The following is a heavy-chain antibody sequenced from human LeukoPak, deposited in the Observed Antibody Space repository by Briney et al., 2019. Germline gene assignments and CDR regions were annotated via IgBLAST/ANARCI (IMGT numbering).Heavy chain of an antibody. J-gene: IGHJ5*02. CDR2: IYNRGST. CDR1: GASISSYY. V-gene: IGHV4-59*08. D-gene: IGHD4-23*01. Sequence: PSETPSLTCTVSGASISSYYWSWIRQPPEKGLEWIGYIYNRGSTNYNPSLKSRVTISVDTSKNQISLTVSSVTAADTAVYYCARALDYGGNSAIGGFDPWGQGTLVTVSS. CDR3: ARALDYGGNSAIGGFDP.